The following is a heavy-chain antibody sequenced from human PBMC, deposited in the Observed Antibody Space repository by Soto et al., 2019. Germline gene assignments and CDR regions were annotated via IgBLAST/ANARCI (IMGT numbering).Heavy chain of an antibody. CDR3: ARDDVRLDVGRCYGVPLDV. V-gene: IGHV3-66*01. CDR1: GFTVSSKY. CDR2: IQSGGPT. D-gene: IGHD2-15*01. J-gene: IGHJ6*04. Sequence: ESGGGLVQPGGSLRLSCAASGFTVSSKYMSWVRQAPGKGLEWVSLIQSGGPTYYADSVKGRFTISRDTCENTVHLQMDRLRAEDTAVCYCARDDVRLDVGRCYGVPLDVGGKGTTVTVSP.